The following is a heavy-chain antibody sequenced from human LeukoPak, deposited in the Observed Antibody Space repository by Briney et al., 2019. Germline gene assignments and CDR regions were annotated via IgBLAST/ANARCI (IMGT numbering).Heavy chain of an antibody. J-gene: IGHJ3*02. V-gene: IGHV4-34*01. D-gene: IGHD5-12*01. CDR3: ARHTRPGYGGSENAFDI. CDR1: GGSFSGYY. CDR2: LYYGGNT. Sequence: SETLSLTSAVYGGSFSGYYWSWIRQPPGKGLEGIGNLYYGGNTHYNPSLKSRVTISADTSNNQFSLNLSSVTATDTAVYYCARHTRPGYGGSENAFDIWGQGTMVTVSS.